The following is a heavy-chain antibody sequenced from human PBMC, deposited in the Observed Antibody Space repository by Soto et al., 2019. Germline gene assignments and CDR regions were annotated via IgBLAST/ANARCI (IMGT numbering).Heavy chain of an antibody. J-gene: IGHJ4*02. Sequence: LRLSCAASGFTFSSYSMNWVRQAPVKGLEWISYISTTSSSIYYADSVKGRFTISRDNAKNSLFLQMNSLRDEDTAVYYCARKGVAFDYWGQGALVTVSS. D-gene: IGHD3-3*01. CDR1: GFTFSSYS. CDR3: ARKGVAFDY. V-gene: IGHV3-48*02. CDR2: ISTTSSSI.